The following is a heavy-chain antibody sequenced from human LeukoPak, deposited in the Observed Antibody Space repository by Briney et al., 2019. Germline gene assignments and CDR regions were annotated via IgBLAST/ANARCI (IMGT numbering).Heavy chain of an antibody. CDR3: ARGNEQLAWTDY. Sequence: GGSLRLSCAASGFTVSSNYMSWVRQAPGKGPEWVSVIYSGGSTYYADSVKGRFTISRDNSKNTLYLQMNSLRAEDTAVYYCARGNEQLAWTDYWGQGTLVTVSS. J-gene: IGHJ4*02. D-gene: IGHD6-6*01. CDR2: IYSGGST. V-gene: IGHV3-53*01. CDR1: GFTVSSNY.